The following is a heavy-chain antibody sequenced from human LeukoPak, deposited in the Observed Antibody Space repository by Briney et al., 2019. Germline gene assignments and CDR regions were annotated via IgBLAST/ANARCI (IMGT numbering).Heavy chain of an antibody. Sequence: VSVTVSCKASGYTFAAHHIHWVRQAPGQGLEWMGWILPDGRDTKYSQKFQDRMTLTTDTSTNTAYMELSRLKPDDTAVYYCSGRYGPGPVWGQGTLISASP. CDR1: GYTFAAHH. CDR3: SGRYGPGPV. CDR2: ILPDGRDT. J-gene: IGHJ4*02. V-gene: IGHV1-2*02. D-gene: IGHD3-10*01.